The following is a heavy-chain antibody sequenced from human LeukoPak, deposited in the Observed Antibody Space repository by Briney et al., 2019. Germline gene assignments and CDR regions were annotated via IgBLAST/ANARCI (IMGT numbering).Heavy chain of an antibody. V-gene: IGHV3-9*01. D-gene: IGHD3-10*01. Sequence: GGSLRLSCAASGFTFSSYAMSWVRQAPGKGLEWVSGISWNSGTKGYADSVKGRFTISRDDAKNSLYLQMNSLRPEDTALYYCAKDLRNYYGSGSIVDYWGQGTLVTVSS. CDR2: ISWNSGTK. J-gene: IGHJ4*02. CDR1: GFTFSSYA. CDR3: AKDLRNYYGSGSIVDY.